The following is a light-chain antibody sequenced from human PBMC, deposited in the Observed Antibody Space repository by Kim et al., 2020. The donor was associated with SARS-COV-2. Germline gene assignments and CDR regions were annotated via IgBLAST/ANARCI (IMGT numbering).Light chain of an antibody. CDR2: DVS. J-gene: IGKJ1*01. CDR3: QQYNSYCSWT. V-gene: IGKV1-5*01. CDR1: QSISIW. Sequence: DIQMTQSPSTLSASVGDRVTITCRASQSISIWLAWYQQKPGKAPKLLIYDVSSLESGVPSRFSGRRSETEFTLTISSLQPDDFATYYCQQYNSYCSWTFGQGTKVDIK.